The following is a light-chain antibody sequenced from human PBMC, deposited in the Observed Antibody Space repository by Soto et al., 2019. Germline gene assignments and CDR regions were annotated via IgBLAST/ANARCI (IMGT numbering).Light chain of an antibody. Sequence: QSALTQPASVSGSPGQSITISCTGTSSDVGGYNYVSWYQQHPGKAPKLMIYDVTSRPSGISYRFSGSKSGNTASLTISGLQAEDEADYYCSSYTSSSTLLFGGGTKLTVL. CDR2: DVT. J-gene: IGLJ2*01. CDR3: SSYTSSSTLL. V-gene: IGLV2-14*03. CDR1: SSDVGGYNY.